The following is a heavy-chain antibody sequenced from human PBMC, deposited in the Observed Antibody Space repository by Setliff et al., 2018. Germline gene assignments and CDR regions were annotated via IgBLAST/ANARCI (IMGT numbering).Heavy chain of an antibody. CDR3: ATADVIITAAGNSKYILDY. J-gene: IGHJ4*02. V-gene: IGHV1-24*01. CDR2: FDPEDGET. Sequence: ASVKVSCKVSGYTLTELSMHWVRQAPGKGLEWMGGFDPEDGETIYAQKFQGRVTMTEDTSTDTAYMELSSLRSEDTAVYYCATADVIITAAGNSKYILDYWGQGTLVTVSS. CDR1: GYTLTELS. D-gene: IGHD6-13*01.